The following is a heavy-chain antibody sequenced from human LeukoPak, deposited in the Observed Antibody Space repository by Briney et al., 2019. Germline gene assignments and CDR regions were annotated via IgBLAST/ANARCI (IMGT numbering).Heavy chain of an antibody. Sequence: SGPALVKPTQTLTLTCTFSGFSLSTSGMRESWIRQPPGKALEWLARIAWDDGKFYSTSLNTRLTFSMDLSTNQVALTITNLEPVDTATYYCARGSYGYGGYFDYWGQGTLVTVSS. CDR3: ARGSYGYGGYFDY. D-gene: IGHD5-18*01. CDR1: GFSLSTSGMR. J-gene: IGHJ4*02. V-gene: IGHV2-70*04. CDR2: IAWDDGK.